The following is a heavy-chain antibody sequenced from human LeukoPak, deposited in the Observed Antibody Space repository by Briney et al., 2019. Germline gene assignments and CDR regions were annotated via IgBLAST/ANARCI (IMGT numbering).Heavy chain of an antibody. J-gene: IGHJ3*02. CDR2: ISAYNGNT. Sequence: ASVKVSCKASGYTFTSYGISWVRQAPGQGLEWMGWISAYNGNTNYAQKLQGRVTMTTDTSTSTAYMELRSLRSDDTAVYYCARDQRYSSSWYDAFDIWGQGTMVTVSS. D-gene: IGHD6-13*01. CDR3: ARDQRYSSSWYDAFDI. CDR1: GYTFTSYG. V-gene: IGHV1-18*01.